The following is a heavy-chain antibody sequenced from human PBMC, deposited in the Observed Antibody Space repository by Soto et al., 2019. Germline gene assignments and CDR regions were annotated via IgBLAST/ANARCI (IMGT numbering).Heavy chain of an antibody. D-gene: IGHD6-19*01. J-gene: IGHJ5*02. Sequence: SETLSLTCTVSGGSISSYYWSWIRQPPGKGLEWIGYIYYSGSTNYNPSLKSRVTISVDTSKNQFSLKLSSVTAADTAVYYCARVRGSGLGRWFDPWGQGALVTVSS. CDR1: GGSISSYY. CDR2: IYYSGST. V-gene: IGHV4-59*01. CDR3: ARVRGSGLGRWFDP.